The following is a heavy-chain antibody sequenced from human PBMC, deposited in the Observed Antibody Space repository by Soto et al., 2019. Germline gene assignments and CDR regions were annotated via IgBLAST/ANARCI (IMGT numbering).Heavy chain of an antibody. CDR1: GFTFSSYA. CDR3: AKATMIVAPVFAYGMDV. D-gene: IGHD3-22*01. CDR2: ISGSGGST. V-gene: IGHV3-23*01. Sequence: EVQLLESGGGLVQPGGSLRLSCAASGFTFSSYAMSWVRQAPGKGLEWVSAISGSGGSTYYADSVKGRFTISRDNSKNTLYLQMNSLRAEDTAVYYCAKATMIVAPVFAYGMDVWGQGTTVTVSS. J-gene: IGHJ6*02.